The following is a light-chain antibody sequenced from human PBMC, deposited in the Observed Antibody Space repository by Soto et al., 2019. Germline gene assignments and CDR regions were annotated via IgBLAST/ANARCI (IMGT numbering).Light chain of an antibody. CDR2: DAS. J-gene: IGKJ4*01. CDR3: QQYGSSPLT. Sequence: EIVLTQSPGTLSLSPGERATLSCRASQSVSSNYLAWYQQKSGQAPRLLIYDASSRATGIPDRFSGSGSGADFALTISRLEPEDFALYYCQQYGSSPLTFGGGTKVDI. V-gene: IGKV3-20*01. CDR1: QSVSSNY.